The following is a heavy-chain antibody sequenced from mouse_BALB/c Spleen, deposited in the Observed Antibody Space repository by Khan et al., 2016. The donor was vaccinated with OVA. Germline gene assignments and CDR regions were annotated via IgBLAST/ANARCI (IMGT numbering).Heavy chain of an antibody. CDR2: INPYNDYT. CDR1: GYTFTNHH. CDR3: ANPRQLGLMGWFTY. V-gene: IGHV1S45*01. J-gene: IGHJ3*01. Sequence: VQLQQSGAELVRPGASVKISCKAFGYTFTNHHINWVKQRPGQGLDWIGYINPYNDYTNYNQKFKGKATLTVDKSSRTAYKELSSLTSEYSAVYYGANPRQLGLMGWFTYWGQGTLVTVSA. D-gene: IGHD3-2*01.